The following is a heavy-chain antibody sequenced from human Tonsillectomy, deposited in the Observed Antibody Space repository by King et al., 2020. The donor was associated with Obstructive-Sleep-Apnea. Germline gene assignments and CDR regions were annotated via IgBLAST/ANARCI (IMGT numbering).Heavy chain of an antibody. Sequence: LQLQESGPGLVKPSETLSLTCTVSGGSISSNSSWGWVRQPPGKGLEWIGHIYYSGSTYYNPSLKSRVTISVDTSTNQFSLQLNSVTAADTALYYCARADRDIALGLFDYWGQGTLVTVSS. CDR2: IYYSGST. V-gene: IGHV4-39*07. D-gene: IGHD5-18*01. CDR1: GGSISSNSS. J-gene: IGHJ4*02. CDR3: ARADRDIALGLFDY.